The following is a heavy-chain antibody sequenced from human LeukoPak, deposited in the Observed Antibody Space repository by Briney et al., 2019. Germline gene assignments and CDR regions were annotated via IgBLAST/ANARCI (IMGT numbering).Heavy chain of an antibody. V-gene: IGHV1-69*05. CDR3: AISTVTTVYYYYYYMDV. J-gene: IGHJ6*03. CDR2: IIPIFGTA. CDR1: GGTFSSYA. Sequence: GASVKVSCKASGGTFSSYAISWVRQAPGQGLEWMGGIIPIFGTANYAQKFQGRVTITTDESTSTAYMELSSLRSEDTAVYYCAISTVTTVYYYYYYMDVWGKGTTVTVSS. D-gene: IGHD4-17*01.